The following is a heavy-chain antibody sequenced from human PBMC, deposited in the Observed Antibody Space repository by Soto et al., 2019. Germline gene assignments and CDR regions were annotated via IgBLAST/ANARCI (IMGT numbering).Heavy chain of an antibody. J-gene: IGHJ6*02. D-gene: IGHD3-10*01. CDR1: GYSFTSYW. V-gene: IGHV5-51*01. CDR3: ARRGITMVRGVIADYGMDV. CDR2: IYPGDSDT. Sequence: PGASLKISCKGSGYSFTSYWIGWVRQMPGKGLEWMGIIYPGDSDTRYSPSFQGQVTISADKSISTAYLQWSSLKASDTAMYYCARRGITMVRGVIADYGMDVWGQGTTVTVSS.